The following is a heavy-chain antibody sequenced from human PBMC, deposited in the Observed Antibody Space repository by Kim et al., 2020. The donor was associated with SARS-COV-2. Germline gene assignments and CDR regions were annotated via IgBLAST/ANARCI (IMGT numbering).Heavy chain of an antibody. Sequence: GESLKISCKGSGYSFTSYWIGWVRQMPGKGLEWMGIIYPGDSDTRYSPSFQGQVTISADKSISTAYLQWSSLKASDTAMYYCARLVAEYSSFYYYDYGMDVWGQGTTVTVSS. CDR3: ARLVAEYSSFYYYDYGMDV. CDR1: GYSFTSYW. J-gene: IGHJ6*02. V-gene: IGHV5-51*01. CDR2: IYPGDSDT. D-gene: IGHD6-6*01.